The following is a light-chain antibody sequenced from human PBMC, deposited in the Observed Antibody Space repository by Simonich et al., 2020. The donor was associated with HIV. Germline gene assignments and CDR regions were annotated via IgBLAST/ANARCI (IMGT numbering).Light chain of an antibody. CDR3: QQYNNRPLT. CDR2: DAS. J-gene: IGKJ4*01. V-gene: IGKV3-15*01. CDR1: QSVSSN. Sequence: IVITQSPATLSVSPGERATLSCRASQSVSSNLAWYQQNPGQAPRLLIFDASTRATGVPAKFSGSGSGTEFTLTISSIQSEDFAVYYCQQYNNRPLTFGGGTKVEIK.